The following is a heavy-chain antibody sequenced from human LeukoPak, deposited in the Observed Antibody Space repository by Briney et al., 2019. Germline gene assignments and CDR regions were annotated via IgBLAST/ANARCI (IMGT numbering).Heavy chain of an antibody. CDR2: ISWNSGSI. CDR3: AKGYSSSYTAYMDV. Sequence: GGSLRLSCAASGFTFDDYAMHWLRQAPGKGLEWVSGISWNSGSIGYADSVKGRFTISRDNAKNSLFLQMNSLRAEDMAVYYCAKGYSSSYTAYMDVWGKGTTVTVSS. J-gene: IGHJ6*03. D-gene: IGHD6-6*01. V-gene: IGHV3-9*03. CDR1: GFTFDDYA.